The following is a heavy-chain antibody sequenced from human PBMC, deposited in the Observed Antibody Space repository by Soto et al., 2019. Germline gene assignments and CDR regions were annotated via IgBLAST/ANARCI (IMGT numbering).Heavy chain of an antibody. J-gene: IGHJ6*02. CDR1: AFTFSSYN. CDR2: ISSSSSYI. D-gene: IGHD2-21*01. Sequence: PGGSLRLSCAASAFTFSSYNMNWVRQAPGKGLERVSSISSSSSYIYYADAVKGRFTISRDNAKNSLYLQMNSLRAEDTAVYYCARDYFVYCGGECRLSYYYGMDVWGQGTTVTVSS. V-gene: IGHV3-21*01. CDR3: ARDYFVYCGGECRLSYYYGMDV.